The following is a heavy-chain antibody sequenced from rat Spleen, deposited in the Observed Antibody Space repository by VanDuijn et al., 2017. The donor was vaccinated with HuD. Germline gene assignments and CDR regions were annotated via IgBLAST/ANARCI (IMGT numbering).Heavy chain of an antibody. CDR2: ITNISGGT. J-gene: IGHJ2*01. D-gene: IGHD1-10*01. CDR1: GFTFNDYW. CDR3: TRGGNYDFEY. V-gene: IGHV5-31*01. Sequence: EVQLVESGGGLIQPGRSLKLSCVASGFTFNDYWMTWIRQVPGKGLEWVASITNISGGTYYLDSVRGRFTISRDTAKSTLFLQMHGLRSEDTATYYCTRGGNYDFEYWGQGVMVAVSS.